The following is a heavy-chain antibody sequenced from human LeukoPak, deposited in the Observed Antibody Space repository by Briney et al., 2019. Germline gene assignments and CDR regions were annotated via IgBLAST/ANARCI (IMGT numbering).Heavy chain of an antibody. CDR3: ITPLPYSAQ. Sequence: GGSLRLSCAASGFTFSSYGMHWVRQAPGKGLEWVGRIKPKTDGETTEYAAPVKGRFSISRDDSKNMLYLQMNSLKTEDTAVYYCITPLPYSAQGGQGTLVTVSS. CDR2: IKPKTDGETT. D-gene: IGHD2-21*01. J-gene: IGHJ4*02. V-gene: IGHV3-15*07. CDR1: GFTFSSYG.